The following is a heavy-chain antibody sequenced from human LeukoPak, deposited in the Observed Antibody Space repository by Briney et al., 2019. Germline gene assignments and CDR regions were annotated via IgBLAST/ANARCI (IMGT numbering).Heavy chain of an antibody. CDR2: IYYSGST. Sequence: SQTLSLTCTVSGGSISSGGYYWSWIRQHPGKGLEWIGYIYYSGSTYYNPSLKSRVTISVDTSKNQFSLKLSSVTAADTAVYYCARGARIMITFGGVRGAFDIWGQGTMVIVSS. D-gene: IGHD3-16*01. CDR3: ARGARIMITFGGVRGAFDI. J-gene: IGHJ3*02. CDR1: GGSISSGGYY. V-gene: IGHV4-31*03.